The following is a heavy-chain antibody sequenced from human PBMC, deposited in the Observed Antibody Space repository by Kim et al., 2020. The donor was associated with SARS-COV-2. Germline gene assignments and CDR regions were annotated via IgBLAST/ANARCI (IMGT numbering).Heavy chain of an antibody. CDR1: GFTFSSYA. V-gene: IGHV3-30*01. D-gene: IGHD6-19*01. CDR2: ISYVGSNK. J-gene: IGHJ6*02. Sequence: GGSLRLSCAASGFTFSSYAMHWVRQAPGKGLEWVSVISYVGSNKYYADSVKGRFTISRDNSKNTLYLQMNSLIAEDTAVYYCARDILVAVAGTFHYYYGMDVWGQGTTVTVSS. CDR3: ARDILVAVAGTFHYYYGMDV.